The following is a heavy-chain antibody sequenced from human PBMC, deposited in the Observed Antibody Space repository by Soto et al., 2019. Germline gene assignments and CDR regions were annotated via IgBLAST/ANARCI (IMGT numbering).Heavy chain of an antibody. Sequence: QVQLQPGGAGLLKPSETLSLTCAVYGGSFSGYYWSWIRQPPGKGLEWIGEINHSGSTNYNPSPKSRVAISVDTCKNQSSLKLRSVPDEATAVYYCASWDDWNDDGAPRGFDSWGQGTLVTVSS. V-gene: IGHV4-34*01. CDR2: INHSGST. D-gene: IGHD1-1*01. CDR3: ASWDDWNDDGAPRGFDS. CDR1: GGSFSGYY. J-gene: IGHJ4*02.